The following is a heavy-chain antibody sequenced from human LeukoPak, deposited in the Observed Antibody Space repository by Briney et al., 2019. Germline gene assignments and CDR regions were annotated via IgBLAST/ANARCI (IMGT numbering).Heavy chain of an antibody. V-gene: IGHV1-69*06. J-gene: IGHJ4*02. D-gene: IGHD1-26*01. CDR2: IIPIFGKA. CDR3: ASGNYYAGNY. Sequence: ASVKVSCKASGGTFSSDAISWVRQAPGQGLEWMGGIIPIFGKANYAQKFQGRVTISADKSTSTAYMELSSLRSEDTAVYYCASGNYYAGNYWGQGTLVTVSS. CDR1: GGTFSSDA.